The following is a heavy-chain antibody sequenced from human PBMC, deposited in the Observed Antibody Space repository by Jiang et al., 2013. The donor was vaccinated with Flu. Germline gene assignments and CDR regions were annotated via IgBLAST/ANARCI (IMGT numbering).Heavy chain of an antibody. J-gene: IGHJ6*02. Sequence: LLKPSETLSLTCAVYGGSFSGYYWSWIRQPPGKGLEWIGEINHSGSTNYNPSLKSRVTISVDTSKNQFSLKLSSVTAADTAVYYCATCSSTSCYVYYGMDVWGQGTTVTVSS. CDR3: ATCSSTSCYVYYGMDV. D-gene: IGHD2-2*01. V-gene: IGHV4-34*01. CDR1: GGSFSGYY. CDR2: INHSGST.